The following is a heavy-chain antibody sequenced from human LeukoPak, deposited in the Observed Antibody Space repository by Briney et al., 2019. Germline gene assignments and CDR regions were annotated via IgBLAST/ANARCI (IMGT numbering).Heavy chain of an antibody. CDR1: GYTFSSFG. CDR3: ARAPLRDAFDI. V-gene: IGHV1-18*01. J-gene: IGHJ3*02. CDR2: ICAYNGNT. Sequence: ASVKVSCKASGYTFSSFGITWVRQAPGQGLEWMGWICAYNGNTNYAQNLQGRVTLTTDTSTSTAYMELRSLRSDDTAVYFCARAPLRDAFDIWGQGTMVTVSS.